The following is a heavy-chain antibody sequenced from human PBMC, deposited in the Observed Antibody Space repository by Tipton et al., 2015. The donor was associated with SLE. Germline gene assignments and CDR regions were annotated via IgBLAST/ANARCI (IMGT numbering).Heavy chain of an antibody. V-gene: IGHV3-74*01. CDR1: SFTFSSYW. J-gene: IGHJ4*02. CDR2: IDPDGSRT. Sequence: GSLRLSCTASSFTFSSYWMHWVLQVPGKGLVWVSEIDPDGSRTNYADYVEGRFTISRDNAKNTLSLQMNSLRVDDTGVYYCASLSAPSDYWGQGTLVTVSS. CDR3: ASLSAPSDY.